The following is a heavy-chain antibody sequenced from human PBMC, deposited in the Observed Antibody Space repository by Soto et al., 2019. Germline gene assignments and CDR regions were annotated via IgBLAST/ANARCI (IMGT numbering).Heavy chain of an antibody. CDR2: INPNSGGT. Sequence: QVQLVQSGAEVKKPGASVKVSCKASGYTFTGYYMHWVRQAPGQGLEWMGWINPNSGGTNYAQKFQGWAPMIKDTSISTAYMALSMLRSDDTAVYYCARDKGRSSEDYYYYIDFWGKGTTVTVSS. CDR1: GYTFTGYY. J-gene: IGHJ6*03. D-gene: IGHD6-6*01. CDR3: ARDKGRSSEDYYYYIDF. V-gene: IGHV1-2*04.